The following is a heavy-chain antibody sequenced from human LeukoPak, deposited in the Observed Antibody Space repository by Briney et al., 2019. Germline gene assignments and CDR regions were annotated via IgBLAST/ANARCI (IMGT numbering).Heavy chain of an antibody. V-gene: IGHV3-7*01. CDR1: ECTFSSYW. CDR2: IKQDGSEK. Sequence: GGSLRLSCTASECTFSSYWMSWVRQAPGKGLEWVANIKQDGSEKDYVDSVKGRFTISRDNAKNSLYPQMNNLRAEDTAVYYCARYCGGDCYGMDVWGQGTTVTVSS. D-gene: IGHD2-21*01. J-gene: IGHJ6*02. CDR3: ARYCGGDCYGMDV.